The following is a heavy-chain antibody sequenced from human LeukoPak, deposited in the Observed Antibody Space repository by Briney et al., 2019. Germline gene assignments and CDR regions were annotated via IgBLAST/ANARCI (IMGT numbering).Heavy chain of an antibody. CDR2: MNPNSGNT. Sequence: ASVKVSCKASGYTFTSYDINWVRQATGQGLEWMGWMNPNSGNTGYAQKFQGRVTMTRDTSTTTVYMELSSLRSEDTAMYYCARDGRAGGTPFDPWGQGTLVTVSS. D-gene: IGHD1-1*01. CDR1: GYTFTSYD. CDR3: ARDGRAGGTPFDP. J-gene: IGHJ5*02. V-gene: IGHV1-8*01.